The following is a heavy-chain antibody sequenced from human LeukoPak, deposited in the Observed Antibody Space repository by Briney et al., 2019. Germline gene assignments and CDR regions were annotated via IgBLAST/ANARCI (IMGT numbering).Heavy chain of an antibody. CDR3: ARESGYYDSSGYYYDYFQH. Sequence: GGSLRLSCAASGFTFSSNYMSWVRQAPGKGLEWVSVIYSGGSTYYADSVKGRFTISRDNSKNTLYLQMNSLRAEDTAVYYCARESGYYDSSGYYYDYFQHWGQGTLVTVSS. D-gene: IGHD3-22*01. CDR2: IYSGGST. J-gene: IGHJ1*01. V-gene: IGHV3-53*01. CDR1: GFTFSSNY.